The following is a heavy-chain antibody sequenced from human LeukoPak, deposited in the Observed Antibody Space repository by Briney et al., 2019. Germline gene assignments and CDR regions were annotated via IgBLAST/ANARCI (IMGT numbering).Heavy chain of an antibody. CDR1: GDSSSSYS. V-gene: IGHV4-59*08. J-gene: IGHJ5*02. D-gene: IGHD3-10*01. CDR3: ARRHGSGDWFDP. CDR2: IYYSGST. Sequence: PSETLSLTCSVSGDSSSSYSWSWIRQPPGKGLEWIGYIYYSGSTNYNPSLKSRVTKSVDMSKKELSLKLSSVTAADTAVYFCARRHGSGDWFDPWGQGTLVTVSS.